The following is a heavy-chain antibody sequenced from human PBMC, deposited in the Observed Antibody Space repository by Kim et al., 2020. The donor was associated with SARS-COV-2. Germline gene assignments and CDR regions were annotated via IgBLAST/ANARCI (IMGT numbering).Heavy chain of an antibody. J-gene: IGHJ5*02. CDR1: GGSISSYY. CDR2: IYYSGST. V-gene: IGHV4-59*13. Sequence: SETLSLTCTVSGGSISSYYWSWIRQPPGKGLEWIGYIYYSGSTNYNPSLKSRVTISVDTSKNQFSLKLSSVTAADTAVYYCARAVAVTGFDPWGQGTLVT. CDR3: ARAVAVTGFDP. D-gene: IGHD6-19*01.